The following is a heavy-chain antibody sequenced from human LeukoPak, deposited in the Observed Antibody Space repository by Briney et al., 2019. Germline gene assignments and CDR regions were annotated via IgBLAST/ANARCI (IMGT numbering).Heavy chain of an antibody. CDR3: ARIAVAGTFLDY. J-gene: IGHJ4*02. Sequence: PSETLSLTCTVSGGSISSYYWSWIRQPPGKGLEWIGYIYYSGRTNHNPSLKSRVTISVDTSKNQFSLKLSSVTAADTAVYYCARIAVAGTFLDYWGQGTLVTVSS. D-gene: IGHD6-19*01. CDR2: IYYSGRT. CDR1: GGSISSYY. V-gene: IGHV4-59*01.